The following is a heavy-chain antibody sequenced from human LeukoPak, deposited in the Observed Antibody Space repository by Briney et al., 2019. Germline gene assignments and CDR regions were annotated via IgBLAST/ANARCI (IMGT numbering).Heavy chain of an antibody. Sequence: GGSLRLSCAASGFTFSSYTMHWVRQAPGKGLEWVAVISYDVNNKYYAESVKGRFTISRDNSENTVYLQMNSLRAEDTAVYYCARDGRGYYSIYFQDWGQGTLVTVSS. J-gene: IGHJ1*01. CDR1: GFTFSSYT. V-gene: IGHV3-30*04. CDR2: ISYDVNNK. D-gene: IGHD4-11*01. CDR3: ARDGRGYYSIYFQD.